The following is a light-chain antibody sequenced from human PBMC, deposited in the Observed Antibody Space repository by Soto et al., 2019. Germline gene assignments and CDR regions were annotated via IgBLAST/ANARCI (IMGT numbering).Light chain of an antibody. CDR3: QQYGNSPPYS. CDR1: QSVSRSH. CDR2: GAS. Sequence: EIVLTQSPGTLSLSPGERATLSCRASQSVSRSHLAWYQQKPGQAPRLLIYGASSRSTGIADRCSGSGSGTDFPLTISRLEPEDFAVYYCQQYGNSPPYSFCQGTKLEIK. V-gene: IGKV3-20*01. J-gene: IGKJ2*03.